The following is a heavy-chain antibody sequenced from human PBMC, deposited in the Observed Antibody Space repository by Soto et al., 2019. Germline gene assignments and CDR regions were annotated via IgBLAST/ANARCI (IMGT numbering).Heavy chain of an antibody. Sequence: PGGSLRLSCAASGFTFSSYSLNWVRQAPGKGLEWVSYITSSGTTVYYADSVRGRFTISRDNSKNTLYLQMNSLRAEDTAVYYCAKCFVISFGEGRVSHDYWGQGSLVTVSS. CDR2: ITSSGTTV. CDR3: AKCFVISFGEGRVSHDY. V-gene: IGHV3-48*01. J-gene: IGHJ4*02. CDR1: GFTFSSYS. D-gene: IGHD3-16*01.